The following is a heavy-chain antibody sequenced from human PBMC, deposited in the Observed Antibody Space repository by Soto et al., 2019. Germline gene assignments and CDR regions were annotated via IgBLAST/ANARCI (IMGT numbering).Heavy chain of an antibody. CDR1: GFAFNTYS. CDR3: AKVSPMGYFFDF. Sequence: GGSLRLSCAASGFAFNTYSMHWVRQAPGRGLEWVAVISYDGSNKFYADSVKGRFTISRDNSKNTLYLEMNSLRGEDTAVYYCAKVSPMGYFFDFWGQGTLVTAPQ. J-gene: IGHJ4*02. V-gene: IGHV3-30-3*01. CDR2: ISYDGSNK.